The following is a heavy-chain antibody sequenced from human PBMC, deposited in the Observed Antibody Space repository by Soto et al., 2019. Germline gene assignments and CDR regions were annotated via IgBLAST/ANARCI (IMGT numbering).Heavy chain of an antibody. D-gene: IGHD6-19*01. Sequence: SPTLSLPCAVYCGSFSGYFWNWIRQTPGKGLEWIGKVNHNGRNNYNPSLKSRVTISLDMSKNQISLKLTSVTAADTAVYYCARGGSSDWQVAFDFWGQGTMVTVSS. CDR3: ARGGSSDWQVAFDF. CDR1: CGSFSGYF. V-gene: IGHV4-34*01. CDR2: VNHNGRN. J-gene: IGHJ3*01.